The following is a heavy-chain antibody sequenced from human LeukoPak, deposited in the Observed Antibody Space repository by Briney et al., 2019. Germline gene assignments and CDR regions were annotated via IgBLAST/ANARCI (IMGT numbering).Heavy chain of an antibody. CDR3: ARVWFGELYRYYYMDV. D-gene: IGHD3-10*01. J-gene: IGHJ6*03. CDR2: ISAYNGNT. V-gene: IGHV1-18*01. Sequence: ASVKVSCKASGYTFTSYGISWVRQAPGQGLEWMGWISAYNGNTNYAQKLQGRVTMTTDTSTSTAYMELRSLRSDDTAVYYCARVWFGELYRYYYMDVWGKGTTVTISS. CDR1: GYTFTSYG.